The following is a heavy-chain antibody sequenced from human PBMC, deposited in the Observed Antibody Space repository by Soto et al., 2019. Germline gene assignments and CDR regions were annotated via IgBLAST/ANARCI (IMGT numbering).Heavy chain of an antibody. CDR2: ISAYNGNT. J-gene: IGHJ4*02. V-gene: IGHV1-18*01. CDR1: GYTFTSYG. CDR3: ARDPWLLLNNYFDN. Sequence: ASVKVSCKASGYTFTSYGISCLRQATGQGLEWMGWISAYNGNTNYAQKLQGRVTMTTDTSTSTAYMELRSLRSDDTAVYYSARDPWLLLNNYFDNWGQGTLVTVSS. D-gene: IGHD3-22*01.